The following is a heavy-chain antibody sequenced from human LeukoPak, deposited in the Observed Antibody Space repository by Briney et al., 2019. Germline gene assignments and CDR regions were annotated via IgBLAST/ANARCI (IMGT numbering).Heavy chain of an antibody. J-gene: IGHJ4*02. Sequence: GGSLRLSCAASGFTFSSYWMSWVRQAPGKGLEWVANIKQDGSEKYYVDSVKGRLTISRDNAKNSLYLQMNSLRVEDTAVYYCARDKIVGATHFDYWGQGTLVTVSS. CDR2: IKQDGSEK. V-gene: IGHV3-7*01. D-gene: IGHD1-26*01. CDR1: GFTFSSYW. CDR3: ARDKIVGATHFDY.